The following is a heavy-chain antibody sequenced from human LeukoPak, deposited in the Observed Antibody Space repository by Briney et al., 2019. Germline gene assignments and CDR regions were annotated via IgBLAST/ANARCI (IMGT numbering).Heavy chain of an antibody. J-gene: IGHJ4*02. Sequence: GGSLRLSCAASGFTFSNYWMTWVRQAPGKGLEWVAHINQDGSEEYYMDSVKARFTISRDNAKNSLSLQMNSLRAEDTAVYYCERDGGVSGYDLLDYWGQGTLVTVSS. CDR1: GFTFSNYW. CDR3: ERDGGVSGYDLLDY. CDR2: INQDGSEE. V-gene: IGHV3-7*01. D-gene: IGHD5-12*01.